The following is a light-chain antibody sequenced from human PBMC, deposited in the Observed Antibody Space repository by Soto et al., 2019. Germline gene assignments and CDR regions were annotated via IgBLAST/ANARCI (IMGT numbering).Light chain of an antibody. J-gene: IGKJ2*01. V-gene: IGKV1-5*01. CDR3: QQYNNYSLYT. CDR1: QSLSSW. CDR2: DAS. Sequence: DIQMTQSPSTLSASVGDRVTITCRASQSLSSWLDWYQQKPGKAPKLLIYDASSLESGVPSRFSGSGSGTEFSLTISSLQPHDFSTYYCQQYNNYSLYTFGQGTKLEIK.